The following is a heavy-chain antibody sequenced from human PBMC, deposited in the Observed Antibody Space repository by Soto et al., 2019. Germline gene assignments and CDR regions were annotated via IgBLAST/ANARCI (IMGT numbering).Heavy chain of an antibody. D-gene: IGHD5-12*01. V-gene: IGHV1-69*12. Sequence: QVQLEQSGAEVKKPGSSVKVSCKASGGTFSNSAISWVRQAPGQGLEWMGGIMPIFRTPDYAQKFQGRVTLTADESTSKAYMALSGLRSADTAVYYCARDQDRLQLGGNYYYILDVWGQGTTVTVSS. J-gene: IGHJ6*02. CDR2: IMPIFRTP. CDR3: ARDQDRLQLGGNYYYILDV. CDR1: GGTFSNSA.